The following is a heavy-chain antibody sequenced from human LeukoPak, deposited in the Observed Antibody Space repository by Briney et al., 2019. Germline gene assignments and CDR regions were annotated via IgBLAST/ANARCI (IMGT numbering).Heavy chain of an antibody. CDR3: ARVTYDSSGYYLDY. Sequence: ASVKVSCKASGYTFTGYYIHWVRQAPGQGLEWMGWINPYSGDTNSAQKFQGRVTMPRDTPISTAYKELSRLRSDDTAVYYCARVTYDSSGYYLDYWGQGTLVTVSS. D-gene: IGHD3-22*01. CDR1: GYTFTGYY. CDR2: INPYSGDT. V-gene: IGHV1-2*02. J-gene: IGHJ4*02.